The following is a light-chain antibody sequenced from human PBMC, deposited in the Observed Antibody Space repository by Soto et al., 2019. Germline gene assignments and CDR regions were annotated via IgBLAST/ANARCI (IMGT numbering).Light chain of an antibody. CDR1: QSVSTY. V-gene: IGKV3-11*01. J-gene: IGKJ5*01. CDR2: DAS. Sequence: ETGLTHSPATLFLSPGESATLSCRASQSVSTYLAWYQQKPGQAPRLLIYDASNRVTGIPARFRGSGSGTDFTLTISSLEPDDFAVYYCQQRSNWQITFGQGTRLE. CDR3: QQRSNWQIT.